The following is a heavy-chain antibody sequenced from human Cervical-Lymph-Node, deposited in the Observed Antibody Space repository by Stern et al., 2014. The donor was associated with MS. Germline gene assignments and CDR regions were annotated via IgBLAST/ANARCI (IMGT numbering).Heavy chain of an antibody. D-gene: IGHD6-6*01. J-gene: IGHJ4*02. V-gene: IGHV1-46*01. CDR3: AREALGGQLGYYFDS. CDR1: GYMFSNDY. CDR2: IHTSGGGT. Sequence: QVQLVQSGAEVKKPGASVKVSCKTSGYMFSNDYMHWVRQAPGQGLEWVGIIHTSGGGTNYAQRFQGRLTVTWDPSTSTVYMELSSLRSEDTAVYFCAREALGGQLGYYFDSWGQGTLVTVSS.